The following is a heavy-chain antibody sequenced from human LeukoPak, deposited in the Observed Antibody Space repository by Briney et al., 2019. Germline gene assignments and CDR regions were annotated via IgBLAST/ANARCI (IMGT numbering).Heavy chain of an antibody. CDR2: INHSGST. D-gene: IGHD1-1*01. V-gene: IGHV4-34*01. J-gene: IGHJ3*02. CDR1: GGSFSGYY. Sequence: SETLSLTCAVYGGSFSGYYWSWIRQPPGKGLEWIGEINHSGSTNYNPSLKSRVTISVDTSKNQFSLKVNSVSAADTAMYYCASQWGTTGTMAYAFDIWGQGTMLTVSS. CDR3: ASQWGTTGTMAYAFDI.